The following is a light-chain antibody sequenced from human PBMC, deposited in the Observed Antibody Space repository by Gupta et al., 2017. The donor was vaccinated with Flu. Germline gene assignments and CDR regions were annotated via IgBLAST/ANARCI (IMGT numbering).Light chain of an antibody. Sequence: ATLSLSPGERATLSCMASQSVSSYLAWSQQKPGQAPRLLIHDASNRATGIPARFSGSGSGTDFTLTISILEPEDFAVYYCQHRSNGPPLTFGAGTKVEIK. CDR1: QSVSSY. CDR3: QHRSNGPPLT. CDR2: DAS. V-gene: IGKV3-11*01. J-gene: IGKJ4*01.